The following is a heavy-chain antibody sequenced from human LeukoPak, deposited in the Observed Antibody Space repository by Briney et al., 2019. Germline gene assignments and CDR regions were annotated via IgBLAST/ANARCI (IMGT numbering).Heavy chain of an antibody. CDR3: ARDRVDGPMNRYFDY. J-gene: IGHJ4*02. D-gene: IGHD2-2*01. Sequence: SETLSLTCTVSGGSIGSYYWNWIRQSPSRGLEWLGRTYYRSKWYNDYAVSVKSRITINPDTSKNQFSLQLNSVTPEDTAVYYCARDRVDGPMNRYFDYWGQGTLVTVSS. CDR1: GGSIGSYY. CDR2: TYYRSKWYN. V-gene: IGHV6-1*01.